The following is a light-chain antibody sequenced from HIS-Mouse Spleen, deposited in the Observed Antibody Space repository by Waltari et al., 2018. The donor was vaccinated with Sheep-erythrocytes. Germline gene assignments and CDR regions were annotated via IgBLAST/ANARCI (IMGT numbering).Light chain of an antibody. CDR2: DAS. V-gene: IGKV1-33*01. Sequence: DIQMTQSPSSLSASVGDRVTITCQASQDISNYLNLYQQKPGKAPKLQIYDASNLETGVPSRFSGSGSGTDFTFTISSLQPEDIATYYCQQYDNLLTFGGGTKVEIK. CDR3: QQYDNLLT. CDR1: QDISNY. J-gene: IGKJ4*01.